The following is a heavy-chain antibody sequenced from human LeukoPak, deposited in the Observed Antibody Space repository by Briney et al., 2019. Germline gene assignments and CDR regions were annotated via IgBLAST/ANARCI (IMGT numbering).Heavy chain of an antibody. D-gene: IGHD7-27*01. V-gene: IGHV4-38-2*01. CDR1: GYSISSGYH. J-gene: IGHJ4*02. Sequence: SETLSLTCVGSGYSISSGYHWGWIRQPPGKGLEWIGSVYRSGSTYYNPSLKSRVTISVDTSKNQISLKVRSVTAADTAVYYCARVNWVFDYWGQGILVTVSS. CDR2: VYRSGST. CDR3: ARVNWVFDY.